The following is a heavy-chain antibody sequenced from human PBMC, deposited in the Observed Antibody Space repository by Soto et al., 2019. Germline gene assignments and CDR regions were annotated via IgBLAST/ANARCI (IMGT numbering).Heavy chain of an antibody. D-gene: IGHD6-25*01. Sequence: PGGSLRLSCAASGFTFSSYDMHWVRQATGKGLEWVSAIGTAGDTYYPGSVKGRFTISREKAKNSLYLQMNSLRAEDTAVYYCARVRDGSFDYWGQGTLVTVSS. CDR1: GFTFSSYD. J-gene: IGHJ4*02. V-gene: IGHV3-13*01. CDR3: ARVRDGSFDY. CDR2: IGTAGDT.